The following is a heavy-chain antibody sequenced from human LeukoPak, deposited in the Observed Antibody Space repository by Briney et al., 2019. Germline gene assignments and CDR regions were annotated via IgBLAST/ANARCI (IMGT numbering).Heavy chain of an antibody. CDR3: ARDQSGSGSYAYYFDY. Sequence: GGSLRLSCAASGFTFSSYWMSWVRQAPGKGLGWVANIKQDGSEKYYVDSVKGRFTISRDNAKNSLYLQMNSLRAEDTAVYYCARDQSGSGSYAYYFDYWGQGTLVTVSS. D-gene: IGHD1-26*01. CDR1: GFTFSSYW. J-gene: IGHJ4*02. CDR2: IKQDGSEK. V-gene: IGHV3-7*01.